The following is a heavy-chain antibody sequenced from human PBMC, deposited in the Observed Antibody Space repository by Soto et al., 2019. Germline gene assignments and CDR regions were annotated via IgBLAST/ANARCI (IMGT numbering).Heavy chain of an antibody. CDR2: IIPVVGGP. V-gene: IGHV1-69*02. CDR1: GDIFNRYT. D-gene: IGHD2-21*01. J-gene: IGHJ5*02. CDR3: ARAEGGGGSWYAA. Sequence: QVQLVQSGAEVKKPGSSVRVACKTSGDIFNRYTISWVRQAPGLGLEWMGRIIPVVGGPNYAEKFRGRVTITADKATTSVYLAVRSLRSDDTATYYCARAEGGGGSWYAAWGQGTLVTVSS.